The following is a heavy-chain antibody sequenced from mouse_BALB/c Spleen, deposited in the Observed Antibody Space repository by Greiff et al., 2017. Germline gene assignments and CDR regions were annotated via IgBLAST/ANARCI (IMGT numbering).Heavy chain of an antibody. CDR3: ARSPYYYGSSYRDAMDY. V-gene: IGHV1-39*01. D-gene: IGHD1-1*01. CDR2: IDPYYGGT. J-gene: IGHJ4*01. CDR1: GYSFTGYN. Sequence: EVQLKESGPELEKPGASVKISCKASGYSFTGYNMNWVKQSNGKSLEWIGNIDPYYGGTSYNQKFKGKATLTVDKSSSTAYMQLKSLTSEDSAVYYCARSPYYYGSSYRDAMDYWGQGTSVTVSS.